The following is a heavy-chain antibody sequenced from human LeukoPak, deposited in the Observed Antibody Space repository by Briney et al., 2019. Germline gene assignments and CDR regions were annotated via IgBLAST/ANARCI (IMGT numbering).Heavy chain of an antibody. J-gene: IGHJ5*02. D-gene: IGHD3-10*01. CDR3: ARAPLACGETWFDP. CDR2: IYYSGST. Sequence: PSQTLSLTCTVSGGSISSGDYYWSWIRQPPGKGLEWIGYIYYSGSTYYNPSLKSRVTISVDTSKNQFSLKLSSVTAADTAVYYCARAPLACGETWFDPWGQGTLVTVSS. V-gene: IGHV4-30-4*08. CDR1: GGSISSGDYY.